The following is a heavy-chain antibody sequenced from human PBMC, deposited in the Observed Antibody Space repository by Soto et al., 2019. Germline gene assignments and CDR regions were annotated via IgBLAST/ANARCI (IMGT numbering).Heavy chain of an antibody. CDR3: ARDPKTSGGQNWAFNYFDS. CDR2: ISYDGTNK. V-gene: IGHV3-30-3*01. D-gene: IGHD7-27*01. J-gene: IGHJ4*02. CDR1: GFSFSISP. Sequence: QVQLVESGGGVVQPGRSLRLSCAASGFSFSISPMHWVRQAPGKGPEWVALISYDGTNKFYADSVKGRFTISRDNSKSTLYLQVDSLRPEDAAVYYCARDPKTSGGQNWAFNYFDSWGQGTLVTGSS.